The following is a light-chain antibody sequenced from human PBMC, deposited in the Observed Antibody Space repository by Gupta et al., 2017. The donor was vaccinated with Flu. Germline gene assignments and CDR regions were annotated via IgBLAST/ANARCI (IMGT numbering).Light chain of an antibody. CDR3: QVWDSSSDHPV. J-gene: IGLJ2*01. CDR2: DNN. V-gene: IGLV3-21*02. CDR1: NIGSKS. Sequence: SYVLTQPHSVSVAPGQTARITCGGNNIGSKSVHWYQQKPGQAPVLVVYDNNDRPSGIPERFSGSNSGNTATLTISRVEAGGEADYYCQVWDSSSDHPVFGGGTKLTVL.